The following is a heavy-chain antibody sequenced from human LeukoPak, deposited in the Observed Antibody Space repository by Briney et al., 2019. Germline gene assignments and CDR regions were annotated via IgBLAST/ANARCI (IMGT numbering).Heavy chain of an antibody. D-gene: IGHD4-17*01. CDR1: GYTFTGYY. CDR3: ATYKGDYGDYLSYYYMDV. Sequence: ASVKVSCKASGYTFTGYYMHWVRQAPGQGLEWMGWINPNSGGTNYAQKFQGRVTMTRDTSISTAYMELSRLRSDDTAVYYCATYKGDYGDYLSYYYMDVWGKGTTVTVSS. J-gene: IGHJ6*03. V-gene: IGHV1-2*02. CDR2: INPNSGGT.